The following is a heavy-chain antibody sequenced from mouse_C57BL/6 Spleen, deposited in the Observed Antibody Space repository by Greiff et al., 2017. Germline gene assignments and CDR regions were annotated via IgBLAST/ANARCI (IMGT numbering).Heavy chain of an antibody. J-gene: IGHJ2*01. CDR1: GYTFTDYY. D-gene: IGHD2-4*01. CDR3: ARSATMITTYFDY. Sequence: LVESGAELVRPGASVKLSCKASGYTFTDYYINWVKQRPGQGLEWIARIYPGSGNTYYNEKFKGKATLTAEKSSSTAYMQLSSLTSEDSAVYCCARSATMITTYFDYGGQGTTLTVSS. V-gene: IGHV1-76*01. CDR2: IYPGSGNT.